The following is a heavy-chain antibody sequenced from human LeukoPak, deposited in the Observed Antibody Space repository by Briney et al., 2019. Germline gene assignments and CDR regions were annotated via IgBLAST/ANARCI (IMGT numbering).Heavy chain of an antibody. CDR2: IYYSGST. CDR3: ARDRRVGAIIHWFDP. J-gene: IGHJ5*02. Sequence: SETLSLTCTVSGGSISSYYWSWIRQPPGKGLEWIGYIYYSGSTNYNPSLKSRVTISVDTSKNQFSLKLSSVTAADTAVYYCARDRRVGAIIHWFDPWGQGTLVTVSS. CDR1: GGSISSYY. D-gene: IGHD1-26*01. V-gene: IGHV4-59*01.